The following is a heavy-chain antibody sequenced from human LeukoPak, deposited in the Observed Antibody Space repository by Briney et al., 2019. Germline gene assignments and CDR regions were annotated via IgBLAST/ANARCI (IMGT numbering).Heavy chain of an antibody. D-gene: IGHD1-14*01. CDR2: IYYTGSGST. CDR1: GDSISPYY. J-gene: IGHJ4*02. Sequence: PSETLSLTCAVSGDSISPYYWSWIRQPPGKELEWIGYIYYTGSGSTSNNPSLMSRVTISVDTSKNQFSLKLSSVTAADTAVYYCARRRYNFDYWGQGTLVTVSS. CDR3: ARRRYNFDY. V-gene: IGHV4-59*01.